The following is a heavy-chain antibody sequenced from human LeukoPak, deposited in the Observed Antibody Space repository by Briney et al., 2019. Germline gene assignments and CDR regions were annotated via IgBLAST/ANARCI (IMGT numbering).Heavy chain of an antibody. Sequence: ASVKVSCKASEYTFTGYYIHWVRQAPGQGLEWMGWINPNSGGTNYAQKFQGRVTMTRDTSISTAYMELSRLTSDDTAVYYCARDVSRDNWFLPWGQGTLVTVSS. V-gene: IGHV1-2*02. CDR1: EYTFTGYY. CDR3: ARDVSRDNWFLP. CDR2: INPNSGGT. J-gene: IGHJ5*02.